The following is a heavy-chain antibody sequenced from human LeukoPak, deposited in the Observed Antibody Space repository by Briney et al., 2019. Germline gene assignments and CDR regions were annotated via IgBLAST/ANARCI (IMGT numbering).Heavy chain of an antibody. Sequence: GGSLRLSCEASGFTFSSYWMHWVRQAPGKGLVWVSRINGDGISTRYADSVKGRFTFSRDNAKNTLYLQMNSLRAEDTAVYYCARAFGYNSDYFDYWGQGTLVTVSS. CDR3: ARAFGYNSDYFDY. V-gene: IGHV3-74*01. CDR1: GFTFSSYW. D-gene: IGHD5-24*01. CDR2: INGDGIST. J-gene: IGHJ4*02.